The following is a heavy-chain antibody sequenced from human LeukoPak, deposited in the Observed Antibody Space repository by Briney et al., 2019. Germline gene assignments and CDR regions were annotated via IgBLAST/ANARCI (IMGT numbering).Heavy chain of an antibody. CDR2: MNPNSGNT. J-gene: IGHJ6*04. CDR3: ATAPRASNYYYGMDV. Sequence: ASVTVSCKASGYTFTSYDINWVRQAPGQGLEWMGWMNPNSGNTGYAQKFQGRVTMTRNTSISTAYMELSSLRSEDTAVYYCATAPRASNYYYGMDVWGKGTTVTVSS. CDR1: GYTFTSYD. V-gene: IGHV1-8*01.